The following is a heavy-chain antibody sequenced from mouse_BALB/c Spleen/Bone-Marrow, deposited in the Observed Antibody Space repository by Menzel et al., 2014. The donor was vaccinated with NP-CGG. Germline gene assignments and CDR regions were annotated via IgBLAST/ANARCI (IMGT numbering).Heavy chain of an antibody. V-gene: IGHV1-85*01. J-gene: IGHJ3*01. CDR2: IFPGDGST. Sequence: VHLVESGAELVKPGASVKLSCKASGYTFTSYDINWVRQRPEQGLEWIGWIFPGDGSTKYNEKFKGKATLTTDKSSSTAYMQLSGLTSEDSAVYFCARRVYYDYDGGAWFAYWGQGTLVTVSA. CDR1: GYTFTSYD. D-gene: IGHD2-4*01. CDR3: ARRVYYDYDGGAWFAY.